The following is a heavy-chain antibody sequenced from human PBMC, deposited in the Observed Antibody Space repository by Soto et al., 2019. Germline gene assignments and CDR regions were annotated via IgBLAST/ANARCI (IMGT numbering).Heavy chain of an antibody. D-gene: IGHD1-7*01. CDR1: VGSINSGSFY. CDR2: IYYSGST. Sequence: PSETLSLTCTFSVGSINSGSFYCGWFRQAPWKGLEWIGSIYYSGSTHYNSSLMSRVSQSVDTSRNQFSLKLSSVTAADTAVYYCARHTLEGNYHGYFDYWRQGTLVTGS. J-gene: IGHJ4*02. CDR3: ARHTLEGNYHGYFDY. V-gene: IGHV4-39*01.